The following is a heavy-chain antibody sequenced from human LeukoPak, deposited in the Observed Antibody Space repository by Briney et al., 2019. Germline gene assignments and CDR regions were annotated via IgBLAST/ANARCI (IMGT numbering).Heavy chain of an antibody. J-gene: IGHJ5*02. CDR2: INHSGST. CDR1: GGSFIGYY. D-gene: IGHD6-19*01. Sequence: SETLSLTCAVYGGSFIGYYWSWIRQPPGKGLEWIGEINHSGSTNYNPSLKSRVTISVDTSKNQFSLKLSSVTAADTAVYYCARYYLQWLARSTNWFDPWGKGTLVTVSS. CDR3: ARYYLQWLARSTNWFDP. V-gene: IGHV4-34*01.